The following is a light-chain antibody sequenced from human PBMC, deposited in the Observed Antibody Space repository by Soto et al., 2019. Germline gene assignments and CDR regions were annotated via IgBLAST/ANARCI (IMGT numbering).Light chain of an antibody. CDR3: QQLSRYPLT. J-gene: IGKJ4*01. CDR2: SAS. Sequence: IQLTQSPSCLSASVGDTVTITCRASQALSNYLAWYQQRPGKAPDLLIYSASTLQSGVPSRFSGSGSETEFSLTIRALQPEDFATYYCQQLSRYPLTFGGGTKVDI. CDR1: QALSNY. V-gene: IGKV1-9*01.